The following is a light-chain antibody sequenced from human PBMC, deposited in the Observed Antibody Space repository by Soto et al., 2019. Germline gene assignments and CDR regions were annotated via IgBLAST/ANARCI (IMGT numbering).Light chain of an antibody. CDR3: QQRSNWPWT. CDR1: QSVSSY. J-gene: IGKJ1*01. CDR2: DAS. V-gene: IGKV3-11*01. Sequence: DIVLTQSPATLSLSPGERATLSCRASQSVSSYLALYQQISGQAPRLLIHDASNRATGIPARFSGSGSGTDFTLTISSLEPEDFAVYYCQQRSNWPWTFGQGTKVDIK.